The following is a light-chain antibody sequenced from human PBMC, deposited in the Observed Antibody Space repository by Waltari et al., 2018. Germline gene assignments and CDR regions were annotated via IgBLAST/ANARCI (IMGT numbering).Light chain of an antibody. V-gene: IGLV2-14*03. CDR3: SSQSSDDVVL. CDR2: DVS. CDR1: SSDVGTYHS. J-gene: IGLJ3*02. Sequence: QSALTQPASASGSPGQSITTSCTGTSSDVGTYHSVPWYQDAPGHGPKVIIYDVSDRPSGVSARFSGSKSGNTASLTISGLQAEDEADYYCSSQSSDDVVLFGGGTKVTVL.